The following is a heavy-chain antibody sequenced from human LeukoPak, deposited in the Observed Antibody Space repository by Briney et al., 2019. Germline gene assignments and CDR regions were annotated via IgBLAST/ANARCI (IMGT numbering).Heavy chain of an antibody. Sequence: ASVKVSCKASGYTFTSYDINWVRQATGQGPEWMGWMNPNSGNTGYAQKFQGRVTMTRNTSISTAYMELSSLRSEDTAVYYCARSYYDSSGYYYGWWFDPWGQGTLVTVSS. CDR3: ARSYYDSSGYYYGWWFDP. CDR1: GYTFTSYD. CDR2: MNPNSGNT. V-gene: IGHV1-8*01. J-gene: IGHJ5*02. D-gene: IGHD3-22*01.